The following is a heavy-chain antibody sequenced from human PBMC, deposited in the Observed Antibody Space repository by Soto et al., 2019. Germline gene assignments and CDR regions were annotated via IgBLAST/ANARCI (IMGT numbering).Heavy chain of an antibody. CDR1: GFSLSTSGVG. V-gene: IGHV2-5*02. CDR3: AHRLAPYCTKGVCSFTEYFQH. CDR2: IYWDDDK. J-gene: IGHJ1*01. D-gene: IGHD2-8*01. Sequence: QITLKESGPTLVKPTQSLTLTCTFSGFSLSTSGVGVGWIRQPPGKALEWLALIYWDDDKRYSPSLKSRLTITKDTSKNQVVLTMTNMDPVDTATYYCAHRLAPYCTKGVCSFTEYFQHWGQGTLVTVSS.